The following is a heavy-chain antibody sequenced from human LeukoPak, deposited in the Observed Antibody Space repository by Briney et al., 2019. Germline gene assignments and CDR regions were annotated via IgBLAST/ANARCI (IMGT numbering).Heavy chain of an antibody. CDR3: ARDRVVYSYGFSYYYYMDV. D-gene: IGHD5-18*01. CDR1: GYTFTGYY. CDR2: INPNSGGT. V-gene: IGHV1-2*02. Sequence: GASVKVSCKASGYTFTGYYMHWVRQAPGQGLEWMGWINPNSGGTNYAQKLQGRVTMTTDTSTSTAYMELRSLRSDDTAVYYCARDRVVYSYGFSYYYYMDVWGKGTTVTVSS. J-gene: IGHJ6*03.